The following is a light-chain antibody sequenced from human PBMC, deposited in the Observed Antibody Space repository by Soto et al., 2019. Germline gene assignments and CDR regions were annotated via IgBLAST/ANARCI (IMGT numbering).Light chain of an antibody. CDR1: SGRIASTY. CDR3: QSYDINSQI. Sequence: NFMLTQPHSVSGSPGKTVTISCTRSSGRIASTYVQLYQHRPGSAPTTVIYEDNQRPSGVPDRFSGSIDSSSNSASLTISGLRTEDEADYYCQSYDINSQIFGGGTKVTVL. CDR2: EDN. V-gene: IGLV6-57*03. J-gene: IGLJ2*01.